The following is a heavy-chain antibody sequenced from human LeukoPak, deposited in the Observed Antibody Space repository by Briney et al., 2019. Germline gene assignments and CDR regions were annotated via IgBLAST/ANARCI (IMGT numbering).Heavy chain of an antibody. J-gene: IGHJ4*02. V-gene: IGHV4-59*01. CDR1: GGSISSYY. CDR3: ARRRAGSLIDY. CDR2: IYYSGST. D-gene: IGHD1-26*01. Sequence: SETLSLTCTVSGGSISSYYWSWLRQPPGKGLEWIGYIYYSGSTNYNPSLKSRVTISVDTSKNQFSLKLSSVTAADTAVYYCARRRAGSLIDYWGQGTLVTVSS.